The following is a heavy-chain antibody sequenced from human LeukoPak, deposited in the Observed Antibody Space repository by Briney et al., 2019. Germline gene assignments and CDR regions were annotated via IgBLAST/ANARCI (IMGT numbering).Heavy chain of an antibody. CDR2: IYHSGST. J-gene: IGHJ4*02. V-gene: IGHV4-4*02. D-gene: IGHD5-12*01. Sequence: SENLSLTCAVSGGSISSSNWWSWVRQPPGKGLGWIGEIYHSGSTNYNPSLKSRVTISVDKSKNQFSLKLSSVTAADTAVYYCARLGYSGYDLVYWGQGTLVTVSS. CDR1: GGSISSSNW. CDR3: ARLGYSGYDLVY.